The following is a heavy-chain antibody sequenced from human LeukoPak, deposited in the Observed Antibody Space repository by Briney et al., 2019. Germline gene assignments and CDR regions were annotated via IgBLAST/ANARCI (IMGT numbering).Heavy chain of an antibody. Sequence: SVTVSCKASGGTFSSYAISWVRQATGQGLEWMGRIIPIFGTENYAQKFQGRVTITTDESTSTAYMELSSLRSEDTAVYYCARDAGYSYGFNWFDPWGQGTLVTVSS. D-gene: IGHD5-18*01. CDR1: GGTFSSYA. CDR2: IIPIFGTE. V-gene: IGHV1-69*05. J-gene: IGHJ5*02. CDR3: ARDAGYSYGFNWFDP.